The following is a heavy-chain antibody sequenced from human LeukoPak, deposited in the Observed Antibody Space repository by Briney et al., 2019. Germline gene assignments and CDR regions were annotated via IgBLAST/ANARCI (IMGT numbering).Heavy chain of an antibody. CDR3: ARPRLGYGDYLYYFDY. V-gene: IGHV1-18*01. CDR2: ISAYNGNT. CDR1: GYTFTSYG. Sequence: WASVRVSCKASGYTFTSYGISWVRQAPGQGLEWMGWISAYNGNTNYAQKLQGRVTMTTDTSTSTAYMELRSLRSDDTAVYYCARPRLGYGDYLYYFDYWGQGTLVTVSS. D-gene: IGHD4-17*01. J-gene: IGHJ4*02.